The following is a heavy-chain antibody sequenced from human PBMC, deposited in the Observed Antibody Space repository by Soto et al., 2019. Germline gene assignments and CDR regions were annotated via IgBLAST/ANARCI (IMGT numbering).Heavy chain of an antibody. CDR1: GYTFTGYY. Sequence: GASVKVSCKASGYTFTGYYMHWVRQAPGQGLEWMGWINPNSGGTNYAQKFQGWVTMTRDTSISTAYMELGRLRSDDTAVYYCARPRLYDNNYMVAWGEGITVSVSS. J-gene: IGHJ6*03. D-gene: IGHD3-9*01. V-gene: IGHV1-2*04. CDR3: ARPRLYDNNYMVA. CDR2: INPNSGGT.